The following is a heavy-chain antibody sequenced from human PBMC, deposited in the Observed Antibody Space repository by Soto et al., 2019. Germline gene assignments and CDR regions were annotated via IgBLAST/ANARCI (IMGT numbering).Heavy chain of an antibody. J-gene: IGHJ6*02. CDR3: TRLRKRITIFGVVPHYYGMDV. CDR2: IRSKANSYAT. D-gene: IGHD3-3*01. V-gene: IGHV3-73*01. CDR1: GFTFSGSA. Sequence: PGGSLRLSCAASGFTFSGSAMHWVRQASGKGLEWVGRIRSKANSYATAYAASVKGRFTISRDDSKNTAYLQMNSLKTEDTAVYYCTRLRKRITIFGVVPHYYGMDVWGQGTTVTVSS.